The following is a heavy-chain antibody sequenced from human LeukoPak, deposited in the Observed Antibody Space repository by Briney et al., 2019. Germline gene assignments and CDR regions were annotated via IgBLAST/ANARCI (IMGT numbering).Heavy chain of an antibody. V-gene: IGHV1-69*06. Sequence: ASVKVSCKASGGTFSSYAISWVRQAPGQGLEWMGGIIPIFGTENYAQKFQGRVTITADKSTSTAYMELSSLRSEDTAVYYCASGSGPPPGNWFDPWGQGTLVTVSS. J-gene: IGHJ5*02. CDR2: IIPIFGTE. D-gene: IGHD3-10*01. CDR3: ASGSGPPPGNWFDP. CDR1: GGTFSSYA.